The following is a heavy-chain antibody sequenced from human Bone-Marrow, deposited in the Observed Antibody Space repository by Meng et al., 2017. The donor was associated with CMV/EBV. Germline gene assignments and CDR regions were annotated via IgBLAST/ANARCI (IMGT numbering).Heavy chain of an antibody. J-gene: IGHJ3*02. Sequence: GSLRLSCAVYGGSFSGYYWSWIRQPPGKGLEWIGEINHSGSTNYNPSLKSRVTISVDTSKNQFSLKLSSVTAANTAVYYCARLHAFDIWVQGTMVTVSS. CDR1: GGSFSGYY. V-gene: IGHV4-34*01. CDR3: ARLHAFDI. CDR2: INHSGST.